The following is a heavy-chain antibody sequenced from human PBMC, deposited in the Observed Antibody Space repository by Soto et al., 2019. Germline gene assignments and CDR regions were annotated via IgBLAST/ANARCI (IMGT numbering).Heavy chain of an antibody. CDR2: ISYDGSNK. CDR3: AREHLGILWFGELLKENWFDP. Sequence: GGSLRLSCAASGFTFSSYAMHWVRQAPGKGLEWVAVISYDGSNKYYADSVKGRFTISRDNSKNTLYLQMNSLRAEDTAVYYCAREHLGILWFGELLKENWFDPWGQGTLVTVSS. CDR1: GFTFSSYA. J-gene: IGHJ5*02. D-gene: IGHD3-10*01. V-gene: IGHV3-30-3*01.